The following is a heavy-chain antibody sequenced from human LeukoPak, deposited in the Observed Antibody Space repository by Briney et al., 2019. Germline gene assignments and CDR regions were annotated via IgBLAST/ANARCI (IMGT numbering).Heavy chain of an antibody. Sequence: SETLSLTCAVYGGSFSGYYWSWICQPPGKGLEWIGEINHSGSTNYNPSLKSRVTISVGTSKNQFSLKLSSVTAADTAVYYCARSPGRYYYYYYGMDVWGQGTTVTVSS. CDR3: ARSPGRYYYYYYGMDV. CDR1: GGSFSGYY. V-gene: IGHV4-34*01. J-gene: IGHJ6*02. CDR2: INHSGST.